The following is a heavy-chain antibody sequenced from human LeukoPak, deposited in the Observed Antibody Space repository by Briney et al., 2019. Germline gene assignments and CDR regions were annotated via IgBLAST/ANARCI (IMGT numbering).Heavy chain of an antibody. D-gene: IGHD5-24*01. Sequence: SETLSLTCTVSGGSISSYYWSWIRQPPGKGLEWIGYIYYSGSTNYNPSLKSRVTISVDTSKNQFSLKLSSVTAADTDVYYCARVEMATIIDYYFDYWGQGTLVTVSS. CDR3: ARVEMATIIDYYFDY. V-gene: IGHV4-59*08. J-gene: IGHJ4*02. CDR2: IYYSGST. CDR1: GGSISSYY.